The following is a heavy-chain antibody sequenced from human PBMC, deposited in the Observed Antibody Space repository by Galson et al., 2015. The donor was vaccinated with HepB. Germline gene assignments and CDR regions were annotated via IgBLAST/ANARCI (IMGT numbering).Heavy chain of an antibody. J-gene: IGHJ5*02. V-gene: IGHV3-33*01. D-gene: IGHD2-15*01. Sequence: SLRLSCAASGFTFSSYGMHWVRQAPGKGLEWVAVIWYDGSNKYYADSVKGRFTISRDNSKNTLYLQMNSLRAEDTAVYYCARDVSLGYCSGGSCYPGNWFDPWGQGTLVTVSS. CDR2: IWYDGSNK. CDR3: ARDVSLGYCSGGSCYPGNWFDP. CDR1: GFTFSSYG.